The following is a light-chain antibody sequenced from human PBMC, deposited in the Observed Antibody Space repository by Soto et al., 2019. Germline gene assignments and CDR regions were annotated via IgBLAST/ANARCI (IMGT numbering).Light chain of an antibody. CDR2: AAS. J-gene: IGKJ1*01. CDR3: QQYYSYPRT. Sequence: AIGMTQSPSSLSASTGDRVTITCRASQGISSYLAWYQQKPGKAPKLLIYAASTLQSGVPSRFSGSGSGTDFTLTISCLQSEDFAPYYCQQYYSYPRTFGQGTKVDIK. CDR1: QGISSY. V-gene: IGKV1-8*01.